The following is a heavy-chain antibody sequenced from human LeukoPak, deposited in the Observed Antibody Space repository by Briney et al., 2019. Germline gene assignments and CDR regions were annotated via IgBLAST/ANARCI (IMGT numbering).Heavy chain of an antibody. CDR3: ARDWGY. CDR1: GFTFSNYW. CDR2: ITISGGNT. Sequence: PGGTLRLCCAASGFTFSNYWMNWVRQAPGKGLEWVSGITISGGNTNYADSVKGRFTISRDNSKSTLYLQMDSLRADDTAVYYCARDWGYWGQGTLVTVSS. J-gene: IGHJ4*02. V-gene: IGHV3-23*01. D-gene: IGHD3-16*01.